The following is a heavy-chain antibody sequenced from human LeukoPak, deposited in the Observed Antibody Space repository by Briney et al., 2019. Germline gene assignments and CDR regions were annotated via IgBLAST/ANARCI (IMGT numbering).Heavy chain of an antibody. J-gene: IGHJ5*02. CDR1: GGTFSSYA. Sequence: SVKVSCEASGGTFSSYAISWVRQAPGQGLEWMGGIIPIFGTANYAQKFQGRVTITADESTSTAYMELSSLRSEDTAVYYCARDRLVGHNSPGPNWFDPWGQGTLVTVSS. CDR2: IIPIFGTA. D-gene: IGHD1-1*01. CDR3: ARDRLVGHNSPGPNWFDP. V-gene: IGHV1-69*13.